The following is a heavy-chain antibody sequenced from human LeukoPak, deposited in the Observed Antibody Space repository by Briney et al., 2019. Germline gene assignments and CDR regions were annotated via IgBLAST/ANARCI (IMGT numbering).Heavy chain of an antibody. J-gene: IGHJ4*02. CDR3: TRQVDVPSSIGFFDS. CDR2: IYYSGST. V-gene: IGHV4-30-4*08. Sequence: PSQTLSLTCTVSSGSISSGDYYWSWIRQPPGKGLEWIGYIYYSGSTYYNPSLKSRVTISVDTSKNQFSLKLSSVTAADTAVYYCTRQVDVPSSIGFFDSWGQGILVTVS. CDR1: SGSISSGDYY. D-gene: IGHD2/OR15-2a*01.